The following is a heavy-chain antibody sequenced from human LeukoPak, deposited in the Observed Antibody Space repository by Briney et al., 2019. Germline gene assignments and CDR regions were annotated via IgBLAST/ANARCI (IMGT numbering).Heavy chain of an antibody. CDR2: IWYDGSNK. D-gene: IGHD3-22*01. Sequence: PGGSLRLSCAASGFTFSSYGMHWVRQASGKGLEWVAVIWYDGSNKYYADSVKGRFTISRDNSKNTLYLQMNSLRAEDTAVYYCVPDGYYDGSGYWNYWGQGTLVTVSS. CDR3: VPDGYYDGSGYWNY. J-gene: IGHJ4*02. V-gene: IGHV3-33*01. CDR1: GFTFSSYG.